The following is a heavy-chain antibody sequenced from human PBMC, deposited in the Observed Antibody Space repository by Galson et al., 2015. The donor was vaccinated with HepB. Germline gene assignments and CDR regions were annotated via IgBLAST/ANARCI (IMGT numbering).Heavy chain of an antibody. D-gene: IGHD3-22*01. CDR3: ARDPYVRSGYLLGYFDY. CDR2: INPYNDNT. CDR1: GYTFLKYG. V-gene: IGHV1-18*01. Sequence: SVKVSCKASGYTFLKYGISWVRQAPGRGLEWMGWINPYNDNTNYAQKLQGRVTMTTDTITNTVYMQMGSLRSDDTAIYYCARDPYVRSGYLLGYFDYWGQGTLVTVSS. J-gene: IGHJ4*02.